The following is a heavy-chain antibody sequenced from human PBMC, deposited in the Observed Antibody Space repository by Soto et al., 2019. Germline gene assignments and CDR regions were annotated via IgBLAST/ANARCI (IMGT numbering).Heavy chain of an antibody. V-gene: IGHV3-11*01. D-gene: IGHD2-21*02. CDR1: AFTLTDYY. CDR2: ISNSGNTM. J-gene: IGHJ3*02. CDR3: ARIGDCGGDCYAFDI. Sequence: QVQLVESGGGSVKPGGSLRLSCEASAFTLTDYYMSWSRQAPGKGLEWLSYISNSGNTMYYADSVKGRFTISRDSAKNSLFLQMNSLGAEDTAVYYCARIGDCGGDCYAFDIWGQGTMVSVSS.